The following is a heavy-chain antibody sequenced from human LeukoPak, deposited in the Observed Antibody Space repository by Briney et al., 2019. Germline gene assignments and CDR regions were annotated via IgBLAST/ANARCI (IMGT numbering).Heavy chain of an antibody. D-gene: IGHD6-19*01. Sequence: ASVKVSCKASGYTFTSYDINWVRQATGQGLEWMGWVNPNSGNTGYAQKFQGRVTMTRNTSISTAYMELSSLRSEDTAVYYCARGSSYSSGWYAFDIWGQGTMVTVSS. J-gene: IGHJ3*02. CDR2: VNPNSGNT. CDR1: GYTFTSYD. CDR3: ARGSSYSSGWYAFDI. V-gene: IGHV1-8*01.